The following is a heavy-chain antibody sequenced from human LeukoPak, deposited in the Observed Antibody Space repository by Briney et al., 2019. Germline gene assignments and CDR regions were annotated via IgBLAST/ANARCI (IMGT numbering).Heavy chain of an antibody. CDR3: ARARVPIVVVPAALNWFDP. D-gene: IGHD2-2*01. CDR2: INAGNGNT. J-gene: IGHJ5*02. V-gene: IGHV1-3*01. Sequence: ASVKVSCKASGYTFTSYAMHWVRQAPGQRLEWMGWINAGNGNTKYSQKFQGRVTITRDTSASTAYMELNSLRSEDTAVYYCARARVPIVVVPAALNWFDPWGQGTLVTVSS. CDR1: GYTFTSYA.